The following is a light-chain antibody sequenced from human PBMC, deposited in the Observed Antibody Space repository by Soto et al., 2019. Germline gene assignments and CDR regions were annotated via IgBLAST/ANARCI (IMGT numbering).Light chain of an antibody. Sequence: DIQMTQSPSSLSASVGDRVTITCRASQGISSYLAWYQQKPGKVPSLLIYAASTLQSGIPSRFSGSRSGTDFTLTISSLQPEDVAPYYCQKYNNAPYTFGQGTKLEIK. J-gene: IGKJ2*01. CDR1: QGISSY. V-gene: IGKV1-27*01. CDR3: QKYNNAPYT. CDR2: AAS.